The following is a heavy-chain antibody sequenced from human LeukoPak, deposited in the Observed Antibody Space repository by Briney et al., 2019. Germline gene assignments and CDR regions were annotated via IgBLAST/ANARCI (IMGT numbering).Heavy chain of an antibody. CDR2: IYYSGST. CDR3: ARARYDSSGYYDAGLDY. D-gene: IGHD3-22*01. CDR1: GGSISSSSYY. V-gene: IGHV4-39*07. J-gene: IGHJ4*02. Sequence: SETLSLTCTVSGGSISSSSYYWGWIRQPPGKGLEWIGSIYYSGSTYYNPSLKSRVTMSVDTSKNQFSLKLSSVTAADTAVYYCARARYDSSGYYDAGLDYWGQGTLVTVSS.